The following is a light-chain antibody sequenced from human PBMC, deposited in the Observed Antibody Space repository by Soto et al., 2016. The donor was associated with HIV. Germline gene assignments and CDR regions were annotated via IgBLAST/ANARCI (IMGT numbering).Light chain of an antibody. CDR2: AAS. CDR3: QRYDSEYGCA. V-gene: IGKV1-27*01. CDR1: EGIDNY. J-gene: IGKJ3*01. Sequence: QLTQSPSSLSASVGDTITITCRASEGIDNYLAWFQHKPGKVPRLLIFAASTLQSGVPSRFSGSASGTDFTLTISSLQPEDVATYYCQRYDSEYGCAFGPGTKLHI.